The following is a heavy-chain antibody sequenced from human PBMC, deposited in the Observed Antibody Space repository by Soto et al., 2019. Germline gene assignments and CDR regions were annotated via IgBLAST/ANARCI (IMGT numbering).Heavy chain of an antibody. CDR2: IIPIFGTA. Sequence: QVQLVQSGAEVKKPGSSVKVSCKASGGTFSSYAISWVRQAPGQGLEWMGGIIPIFGTASYAQKFQGRVTITADESTSTAYMGLRSLRSEDTAVYYCARGWWRAARPPLGYWGQGTLVTVSS. CDR3: ARGWWRAARPPLGY. J-gene: IGHJ4*02. D-gene: IGHD6-6*01. V-gene: IGHV1-69*01. CDR1: GGTFSSYA.